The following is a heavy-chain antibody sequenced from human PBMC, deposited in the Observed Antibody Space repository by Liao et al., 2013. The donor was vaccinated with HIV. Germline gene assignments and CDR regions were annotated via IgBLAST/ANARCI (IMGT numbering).Heavy chain of an antibody. J-gene: IGHJ5*02. CDR2: VSRDGRG. CDR1: GGSFDDKH. Sequence: QVQLQQRDSGLVRPSETLSLTCTIYGGSFDDKHWAWIRQPPGKGLEWIGEVSRDGRGHYNPSLKSRVTISVDTSKNQFSLKLSSVTAADTAVYYCARSMLLRPNWFDPWGQGTLVTVSS. V-gene: IGHV4-34*02. D-gene: IGHD2-15*01. CDR3: ARSMLLRPNWFDP.